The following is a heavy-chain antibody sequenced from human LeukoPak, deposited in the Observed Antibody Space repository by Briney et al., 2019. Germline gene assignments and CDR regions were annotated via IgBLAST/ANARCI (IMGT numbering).Heavy chain of an antibody. J-gene: IGHJ4*02. V-gene: IGHV3-33*01. D-gene: IGHD3-9*01. CDR1: GFTFSSYG. CDR2: IWYDGSNK. Sequence: PGRSLRLSCAASGFTFSSYGMHWVRQAPGKGLEWVAVIWYDGSNKYYADSVKGRFTISRDNSKNTLYLQMNSLRAEDTAVYYCARGPFDWLLHMGFGYWGQGTLVTVSS. CDR3: ARGPFDWLLHMGFGY.